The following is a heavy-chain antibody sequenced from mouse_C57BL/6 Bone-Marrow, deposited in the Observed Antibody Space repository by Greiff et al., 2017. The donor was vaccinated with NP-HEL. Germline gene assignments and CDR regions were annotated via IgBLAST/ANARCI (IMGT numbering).Heavy chain of an antibody. Sequence: QVQLQQPGAELVKPGASVKMSCKASGYTFTSYWITWVKQRPGQGLEWIGDIYPGSGSTNYNEKFKSKATLTVDTSSSPAYMQLSCLTSEDSAVYDCARQTFYDYDGSWFAYWGQGTLVTVSA. CDR3: ARQTFYDYDGSWFAY. D-gene: IGHD2-4*01. CDR1: GYTFTSYW. J-gene: IGHJ3*01. CDR2: IYPGSGST. V-gene: IGHV1-55*01.